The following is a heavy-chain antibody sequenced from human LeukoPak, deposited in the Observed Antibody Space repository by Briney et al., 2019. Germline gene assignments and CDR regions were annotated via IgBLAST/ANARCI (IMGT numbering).Heavy chain of an antibody. V-gene: IGHV1-69*13. CDR1: GGTFSSYA. CDR2: IIPIFGTA. Sequence: GASVKVSRKASGGTFSSYAISWVRQAPGQGLEWMGGIIPIFGTANYAQKFQGRVTIRSEDTAVYYCAGLTTGSGYYYYYYMDVWGKGTTVTVSS. CDR3: V. D-gene: IGHD3-10*01. J-gene: IGHJ6*03.